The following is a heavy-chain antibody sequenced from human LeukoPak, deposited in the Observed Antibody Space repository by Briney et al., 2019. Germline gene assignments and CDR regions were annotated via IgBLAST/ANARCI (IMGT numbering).Heavy chain of an antibody. CDR3: ARCSPGDSSNFYAVLQY. CDR2: IIPVFGTT. J-gene: IGHJ4*02. V-gene: IGHV1-69*06. CDR1: GGTFSSYA. D-gene: IGHD3-22*01. Sequence: GASVKVSCKASGGTFSSYAVSWVRLTPGQGLEWLGGIIPVFGTTTYAQKFQAKVTMTADKSTNTAYLEISSLTSGDTAVYYCARCSPGDSSNFYAVLQYWGQGTQVTVST.